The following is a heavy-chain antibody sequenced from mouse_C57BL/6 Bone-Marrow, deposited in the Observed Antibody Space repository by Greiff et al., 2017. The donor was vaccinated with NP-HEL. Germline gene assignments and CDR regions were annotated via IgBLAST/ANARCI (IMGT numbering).Heavy chain of an antibody. Sequence: EVQGVESEGGLVQPGSSMKLSCTASGFTFSDYYMAWVRQVPEKGLEWVANINYDGSSTYYLDFLKSRFIMSRYNSKNILYLQMSSLKSEDTATYYCAREGGLRRRTYAMDYWGQGTSVTVSS. CDR1: GFTFSDYY. CDR3: AREGGLRRRTYAMDY. D-gene: IGHD2-4*01. CDR2: INYDGSST. J-gene: IGHJ4*01. V-gene: IGHV5-16*01.